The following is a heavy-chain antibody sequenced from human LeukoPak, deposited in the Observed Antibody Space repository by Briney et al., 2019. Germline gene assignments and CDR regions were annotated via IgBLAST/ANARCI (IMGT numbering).Heavy chain of an antibody. Sequence: PSGTLSLTCAVSGGSISSSNWWSWVRQPPGKGLEWIGEIYHSGSTNYNPSLKSRVIMSVDTSKNQFSMKLRSVTAADTAVYYCARHGVVTWFDPWGQGTLVTVSS. CDR3: ARHGVVTWFDP. V-gene: IGHV4-4*02. CDR1: GGSISSSNW. CDR2: IYHSGST. J-gene: IGHJ5*02. D-gene: IGHD3-16*01.